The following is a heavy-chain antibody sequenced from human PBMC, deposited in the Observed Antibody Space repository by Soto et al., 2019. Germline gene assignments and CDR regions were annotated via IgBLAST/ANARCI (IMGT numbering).Heavy chain of an antibody. CDR2: IWWDDDR. CDR1: GFSLTTTGMS. Sequence: QITLKESGPTLVKPTQTLTLTCTVSGFSLTTTGMSVGWIRQPPGKALEWLALIWWDDDRRYSTSLKRRLTITRDISRNQVVLTMTNMDPADTATFYCASTSRYRAFDIWGQGTLVTVPS. D-gene: IGHD2-2*01. CDR3: ASTSRYRAFDI. J-gene: IGHJ3*02. V-gene: IGHV2-5*02.